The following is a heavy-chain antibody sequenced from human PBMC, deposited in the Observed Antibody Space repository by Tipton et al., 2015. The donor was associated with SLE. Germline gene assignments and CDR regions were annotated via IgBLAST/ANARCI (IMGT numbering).Heavy chain of an antibody. V-gene: IGHV4-34*01. CDR3: ARENSRRFRELRRYYFDY. D-gene: IGHD3-10*01. Sequence: TLSLTCAVYGGSFSGYYWSWIRQPPGKGLEWIGEINHSGSTNYNPSLKSRVTISVDTSKNQFSLKLSSVTAADTAVYYCARENSRRFRELRRYYFDYWGQGTLVTVSS. CDR2: INHSGST. CDR1: GGSFSGYY. J-gene: IGHJ4*02.